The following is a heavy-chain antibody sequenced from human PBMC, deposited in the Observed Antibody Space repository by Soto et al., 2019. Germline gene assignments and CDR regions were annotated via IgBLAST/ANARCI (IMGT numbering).Heavy chain of an antibody. CDR2: INSDGSST. D-gene: IGHD2-15*01. Sequence: GGSLRLSCAASGFTFSSYWMHWVRQAPGKGLVWVSRINSDGSSTSYADSVKGRFTISRDNAKNTLYLQMNSLRAEDTAVYYCARARSTAYCSGGSCYSEAYDYWGQGTLVTVSS. V-gene: IGHV3-74*01. CDR1: GFTFSSYW. CDR3: ARARSTAYCSGGSCYSEAYDY. J-gene: IGHJ4*02.